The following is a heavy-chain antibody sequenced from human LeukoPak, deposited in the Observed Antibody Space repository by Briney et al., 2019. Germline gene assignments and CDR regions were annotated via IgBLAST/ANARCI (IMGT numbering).Heavy chain of an antibody. D-gene: IGHD6-19*01. Sequence: PGGSLRLSXAASGFTFSSYAMNWVRQCPGKGLEWVSAISGSGGSTDYADSVKGRFTISRDNSKNTLYLQMNSLRAEDTAVYHCAKDLAVAGDYYMDVWGKGTTVTVSS. CDR3: AKDLAVAGDYYMDV. CDR1: GFTFSSYA. J-gene: IGHJ6*03. V-gene: IGHV3-23*01. CDR2: ISGSGGST.